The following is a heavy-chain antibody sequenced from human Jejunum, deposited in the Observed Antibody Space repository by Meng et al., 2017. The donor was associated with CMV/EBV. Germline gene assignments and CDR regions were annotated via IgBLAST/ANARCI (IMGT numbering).Heavy chain of an antibody. CDR2: IYYSGNT. CDR1: GGSISSSNYY. CDR3: ARKVKLGNFDY. J-gene: IGHJ4*02. D-gene: IGHD3-16*01. Sequence: QLQLQESGPGLVTPSETLSLTCTVSGGSISSSNYYWGWVRQPPGRGLEWIESIYYSGNTYYKPSLKSRVTISVDTSKNQFSLKLKSVTAADTAVYYCARKVKLGNFDYWGQGTLVTVSS. V-gene: IGHV4-39*07.